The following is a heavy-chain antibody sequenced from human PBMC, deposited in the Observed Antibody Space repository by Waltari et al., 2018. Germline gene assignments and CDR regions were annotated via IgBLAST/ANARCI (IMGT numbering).Heavy chain of an antibody. V-gene: IGHV4-34*01. CDR2: INQRGST. CDR3: ARATDYGDASYGMDV. J-gene: IGHJ6*02. Sequence: QVQLQQWGAGLLKPSETLSLTCAVYGGSFSGYYWSWIRQPPGKGLEWIGEINQRGSTNYNPSLKSRVTISVDTSKNQFSLKLSSVTAADTAVYYYARATDYGDASYGMDVWGQGTTVTVSS. D-gene: IGHD4-17*01. CDR1: GGSFSGYY.